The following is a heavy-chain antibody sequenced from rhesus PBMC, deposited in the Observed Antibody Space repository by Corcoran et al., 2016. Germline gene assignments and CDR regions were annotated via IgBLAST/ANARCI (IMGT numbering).Heavy chain of an antibody. J-gene: IGHJ5-1*01. V-gene: IGHV4-169*02. CDR3: VRDLNYNFRVGRFDV. Sequence: QLQLQESGPGLVKPSETLSVTCAVSGGSISSSYWSWIGQAPGKGLEWIGYISGSDSTTDHTPSLKSRVTLSVATSKNQFSLKLIAVTAADAAVYYCVRDLNYNFRVGRFDVWGPGVLVTVSS. D-gene: IGHD3-3*01. CDR1: GGSISSSY. CDR2: ISGSDSTT.